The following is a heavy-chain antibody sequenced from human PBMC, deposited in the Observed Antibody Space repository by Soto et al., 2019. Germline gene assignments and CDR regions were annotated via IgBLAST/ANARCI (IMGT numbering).Heavy chain of an antibody. V-gene: IGHV1-18*01. CDR3: ARDASYYYDSSGYYGGY. CDR2: ISGYNGNT. J-gene: IGHJ4*02. Sequence: QVPLVQSGAEVKKPGASVKVSCKASGYTFTNYGISWVRQAPGQGLEWMGWISGYNGNTNYAQKFQGRVTMTTDTSTSTASMELRSLGSDDTAVYYCARDASYYYDSSGYYGGYWGQGTLVTVSS. D-gene: IGHD3-22*01. CDR1: GYTFTNYG.